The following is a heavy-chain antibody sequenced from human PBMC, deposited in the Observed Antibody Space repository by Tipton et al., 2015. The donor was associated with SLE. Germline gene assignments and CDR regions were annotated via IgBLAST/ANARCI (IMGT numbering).Heavy chain of an antibody. CDR1: KYSFSNHW. CDR3: ARGGGSKGPGED. J-gene: IGHJ1*01. Sequence: QSGPEVKKPGESLKISCKGSKYSFSNHWIGWVRQMPEKGLEWMGIIYPDDSETRYNPSFQGQVTISADKSITTAYLQWTSLKASDTAMYYCARGGGSKGPGEDWGQGTLVTVSS. V-gene: IGHV5-51*03. D-gene: IGHD7-27*01. CDR2: IYPDDSET.